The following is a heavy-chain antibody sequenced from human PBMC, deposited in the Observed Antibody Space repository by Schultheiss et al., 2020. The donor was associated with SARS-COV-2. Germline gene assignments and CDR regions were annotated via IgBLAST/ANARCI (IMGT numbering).Heavy chain of an antibody. CDR1: GFTVSSNY. V-gene: IGHV3-66*01. J-gene: IGHJ4*02. CDR3: ARDDEASGRVY. Sequence: GGSLRLSCAASGFTVSSNYMSWVRQAPGKGLEWVSVIYSGGSTYYADSVKGRFTISRDNSKNTLYLQMNSLRAEDTAVYYCARDDEASGRVYWGQGTLVTVSS. CDR2: IYSGGST. D-gene: IGHD3-10*01.